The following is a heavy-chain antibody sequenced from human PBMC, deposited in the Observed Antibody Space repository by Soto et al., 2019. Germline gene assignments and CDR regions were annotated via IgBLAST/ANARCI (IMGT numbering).Heavy chain of an antibody. CDR2: INPSGGST. J-gene: IGHJ4*02. CDR1: GYTFTSYY. V-gene: IGHV1-46*01. CDR3: ARDDTAMAPDY. D-gene: IGHD5-18*01. Sequence: XSVKVSCKASGYTFTSYYMHWVRQAPGQGLEWMGIINPSGGSTSYAQKFQGRATMTRDTSTSTVYMELSSLRSEDTAVYYCARDDTAMAPDYWGQGTLVTVSS.